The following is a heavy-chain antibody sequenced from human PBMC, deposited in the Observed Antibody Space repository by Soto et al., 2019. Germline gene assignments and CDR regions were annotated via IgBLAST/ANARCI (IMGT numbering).Heavy chain of an antibody. J-gene: IGHJ6*04. CDR2: VIPLLDTA. D-gene: IGHD1-1*01. Sequence: QVQVVQSGAEVKKPGSSVKVSCKVSGGIFTNNAISWVRQAPGQGLEWLGGVIPLLDTAYYAQIFRGRLRISAEGATSTAYIELCGLRSADTAVYFCATDGHKVGFNLCLRMDVWGKGKTVTVPA. CDR3: ATDGHKVGFNLCLRMDV. CDR1: GGIFTNNA. V-gene: IGHV1-69*01.